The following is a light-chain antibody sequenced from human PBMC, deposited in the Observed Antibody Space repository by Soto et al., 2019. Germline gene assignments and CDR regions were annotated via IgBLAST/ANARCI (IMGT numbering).Light chain of an antibody. CDR1: QSIGDS. CDR3: QQYNSS. V-gene: IGKV1-5*03. CDR2: KAS. J-gene: IGKJ1*01. Sequence: DIQMTQSPSTLSASLGDRVTITCRASQSIGDSLAWYQQRPGKAPNLLIYKASSLESGVPSRFSGSGSGTEFTLTISSLQPDDFATYYCQQYNSSFGQGTKVDI.